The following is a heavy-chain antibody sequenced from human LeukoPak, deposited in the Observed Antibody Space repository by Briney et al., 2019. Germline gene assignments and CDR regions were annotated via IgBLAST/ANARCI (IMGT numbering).Heavy chain of an antibody. Sequence: GGTLRLSCAASGFTFSSYGMSWVRQAPGRGLEWVSAISGSGGSTYYADSVKGRFTISRDNSKNTLYLQMNSLRAEDTAVYYCARAYYYYDSSGYYPDAFDIWGQGTMVTVSS. CDR3: ARAYYYYDSSGYYPDAFDI. V-gene: IGHV3-23*01. J-gene: IGHJ3*02. D-gene: IGHD3-22*01. CDR2: ISGSGGST. CDR1: GFTFSSYG.